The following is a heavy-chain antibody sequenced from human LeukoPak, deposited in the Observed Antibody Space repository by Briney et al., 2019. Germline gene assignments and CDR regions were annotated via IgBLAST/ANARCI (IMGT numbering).Heavy chain of an antibody. V-gene: IGHV5-51*01. Sequence: GESLKISCKGSGYSFTSYWIGWVRQMPGKGLEWMGIIYLGDSDTRYSPSFQGQVTISADKSISTAYLQWSSLKASDTAMYYCARLGEYCSGGSCYPKYYFDYWGQGTLVTVSS. CDR2: IYLGDSDT. CDR1: GYSFTSYW. J-gene: IGHJ4*02. CDR3: ARLGEYCSGGSCYPKYYFDY. D-gene: IGHD2-15*01.